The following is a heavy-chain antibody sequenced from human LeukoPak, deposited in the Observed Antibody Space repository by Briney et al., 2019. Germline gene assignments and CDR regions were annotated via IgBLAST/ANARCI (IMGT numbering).Heavy chain of an antibody. Sequence: SETLSLTCTVSGGSNSRSSNYWGWIRQSPGKGLEWIGSICYSGSTYYNPSLKSRVTISIDTSKNQFSLKLSSVTAADTAVYYCATTTIRLGYWGQGTLVTVSS. CDR3: ATTTIRLGY. J-gene: IGHJ4*02. CDR2: ICYSGST. CDR1: GGSNSRSSNY. D-gene: IGHD1-1*01. V-gene: IGHV4-39*07.